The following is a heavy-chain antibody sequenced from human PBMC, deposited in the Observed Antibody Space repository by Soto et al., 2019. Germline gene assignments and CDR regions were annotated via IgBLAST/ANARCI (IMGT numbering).Heavy chain of an antibody. J-gene: IGHJ3*02. Sequence: KASETLSLTCTVSGGSISSYYWSWIRQPPGKGLEWIGYIYYSGSTNYNPSLKSRVTISVDTSKNQFSLKLSSVTAADTAVYYCARGQQWRDAFDIWGQGTMVTVSS. CDR2: IYYSGST. CDR1: GGSISSYY. V-gene: IGHV4-59*01. D-gene: IGHD6-19*01. CDR3: ARGQQWRDAFDI.